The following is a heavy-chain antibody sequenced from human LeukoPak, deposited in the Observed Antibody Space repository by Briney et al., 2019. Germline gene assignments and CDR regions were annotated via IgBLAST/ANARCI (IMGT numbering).Heavy chain of an antibody. J-gene: IGHJ4*02. Sequence: GASVKVSCKASGYTFTGYYMHWVRQAPGQGLEWMGWINPNSGGTNYAQKFQGRVTMTRDTSISTAYMELSRLRSDDTAVYYCARWLDPEWELTEEYYFDYWGQGTLVTVSS. CDR1: GYTFTGYY. D-gene: IGHD1-26*01. CDR2: INPNSGGT. V-gene: IGHV1-2*02. CDR3: ARWLDPEWELTEEYYFDY.